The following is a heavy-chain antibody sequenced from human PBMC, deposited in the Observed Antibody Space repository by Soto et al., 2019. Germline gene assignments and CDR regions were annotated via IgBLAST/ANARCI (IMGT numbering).Heavy chain of an antibody. V-gene: IGHV3-48*01. J-gene: IGHJ3*02. CDR1: GFTFSSYS. CDR2: ISSSSSTI. D-gene: IGHD5-12*01. Sequence: GGSLRLSCAASGFTFSSYSMNWVRQAPGKGLEWVSYISSSSSTIYYADSVKGRFTISRDNAKNSLYLQMNSLRAEDTAVYYCARLYSGSSDAFDIWGQGTMVTVSS. CDR3: ARLYSGSSDAFDI.